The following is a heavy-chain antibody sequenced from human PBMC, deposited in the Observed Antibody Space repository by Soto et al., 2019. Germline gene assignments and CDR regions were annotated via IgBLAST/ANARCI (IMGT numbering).Heavy chain of an antibody. CDR1: GFTFSSYA. J-gene: IGHJ3*02. CDR2: ISGSGGST. CDR3: AKGYAFAKDAFDI. D-gene: IGHD2-2*01. Sequence: GGSLRLSCAASGFTFSSYAMSWVRQAPGKGLEWVSVISGSGGSTYYADSVKGRFTISRDNSKNTLYLQMNSLRAEDTAVYYCAKGYAFAKDAFDIWGQGTMVTVSS. V-gene: IGHV3-23*01.